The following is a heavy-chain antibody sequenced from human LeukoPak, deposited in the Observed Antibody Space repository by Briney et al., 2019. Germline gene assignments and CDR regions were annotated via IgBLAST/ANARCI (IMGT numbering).Heavy chain of an antibody. CDR2: IYYSGST. Sequence: SETLSLTCTVSGGSISSYYWSWIRQPPGKGLEWIGYIYYSGSTNYNPSLKSRVTISVDTSKNQFSLKLSSVTAADTAVYYCATQAARLNWFDPWGQGTLVTVSS. CDR3: ATQAARLNWFDP. D-gene: IGHD6-6*01. CDR1: GGSISSYY. V-gene: IGHV4-59*08. J-gene: IGHJ5*02.